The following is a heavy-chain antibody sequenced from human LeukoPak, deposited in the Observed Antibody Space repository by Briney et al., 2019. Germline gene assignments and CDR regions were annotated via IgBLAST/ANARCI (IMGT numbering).Heavy chain of an antibody. D-gene: IGHD3-3*01. J-gene: IGHJ6*02. CDR2: INPNSGGT. V-gene: IGHV1-2*02. CDR3: ARDSRPPIFGVATDGMDV. Sequence: ASVKVSCKASGYTFTGYYMHWVRQAPGQGLEWMGWINPNSGGTNYAQKFQGRVTMTRDTSISTAYMELSRLRSDDTAVYYRARDSRPPIFGVATDGMDVWGQGTTVTVSS. CDR1: GYTFTGYY.